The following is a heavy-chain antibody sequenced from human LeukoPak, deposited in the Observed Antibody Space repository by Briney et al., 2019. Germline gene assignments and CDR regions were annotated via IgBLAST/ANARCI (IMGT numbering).Heavy chain of an antibody. CDR2: ISYDGSNK. D-gene: IGHD3-22*01. J-gene: IGHJ4*02. Sequence: PGGSLRLSCAASGFTFSSYGMHWVRQAPGKGLEWVAVISYDGSNKYYADSVKGRFTVSRDNSKNTLYLHMNSLRAEDTAVYFCAYLDSSGYYYGRLRYWGQGTPVTVSS. V-gene: IGHV3-30*03. CDR3: AYLDSSGYYYGRLRY. CDR1: GFTFSSYG.